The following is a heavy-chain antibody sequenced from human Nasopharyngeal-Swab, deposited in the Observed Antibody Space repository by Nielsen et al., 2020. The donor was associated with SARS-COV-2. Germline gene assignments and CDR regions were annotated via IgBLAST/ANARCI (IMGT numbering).Heavy chain of an antibody. Sequence: WVRQAPGQGLERMGGIIPIFGTANYAQKFQGRVTITADESTSTAYMELSSLRSEDTAVYYCVTSSSKTINYYYYMDVWGKGTTVTVSS. D-gene: IGHD6-13*01. CDR3: VTSSSKTINYYYYMDV. V-gene: IGHV1-69*01. J-gene: IGHJ6*03. CDR2: IIPIFGTA.